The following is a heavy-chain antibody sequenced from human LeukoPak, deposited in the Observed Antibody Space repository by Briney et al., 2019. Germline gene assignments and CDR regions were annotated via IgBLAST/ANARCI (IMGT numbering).Heavy chain of an antibody. J-gene: IGHJ4*02. Sequence: GGSLRLSCVVSGLTVSSNYMSWVRQAPGKGLEWVSVIYSGGTTNYADSVKGRFIVYRDNSKNTLYLQMNSLRVEDTAVYYCATMHGELRNWGQGTLVTVSS. CDR2: IYSGGTT. CDR3: ATMHGELRN. V-gene: IGHV3-66*01. CDR1: GLTVSSNY. D-gene: IGHD3-10*02.